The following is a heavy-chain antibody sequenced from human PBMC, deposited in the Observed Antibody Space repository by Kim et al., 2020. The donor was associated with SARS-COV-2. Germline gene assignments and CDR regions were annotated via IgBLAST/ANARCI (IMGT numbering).Heavy chain of an antibody. CDR2: ISTNGGST. J-gene: IGHJ4*02. CDR1: GFTFSSYA. V-gene: IGHV3-64D*09. D-gene: IGHD3-16*01. CDR3: VKDREGGEMATSYFFDY. Sequence: GGSLRLSCSASGFTFSSYAMHWVRQAPGKGLEYISAISTNGGSTYYADSVKGRFTISRDNSKNTLYLQMSSLRAEDTAVYYCVKDREGGEMATSYFFDYWGQGTLVTVSS.